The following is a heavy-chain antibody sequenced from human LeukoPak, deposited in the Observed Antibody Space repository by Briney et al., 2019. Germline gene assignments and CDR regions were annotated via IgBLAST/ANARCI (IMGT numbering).Heavy chain of an antibody. J-gene: IGHJ4*02. D-gene: IGHD3-10*01. CDR2: INHSGST. CDR3: ARGRVYGSRY. V-gene: IGHV4-34*01. Sequence: SETLSLSCAVYGGSFSGYYWSWIRQPTGKGLEWIGEINHSGSTNYNPSLKSRVTISVDTSKNQFSLKLSSVTAADTAVYYCARGRVYGSRYWGQGTLVTVSS. CDR1: GGSFSGYY.